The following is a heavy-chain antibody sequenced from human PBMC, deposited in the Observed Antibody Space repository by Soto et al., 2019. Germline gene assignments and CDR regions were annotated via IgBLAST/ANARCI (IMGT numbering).Heavy chain of an antibody. V-gene: IGHV3-30*03. J-gene: IGHJ2*01. Sequence: QVQLVESGGGVVQPGRSLRLSCAASGLIFSNYGMHWVRQAPGKGLEWVALISHDGSNKNYVDSVKGRCTISRDNSKSTLYLELNSLRVEDTAVYYCAVKIRNNWFFDIWGRGTLVTVSS. CDR1: GLIFSNYG. CDR3: AVKIRNNWFFDI. CDR2: ISHDGSNK.